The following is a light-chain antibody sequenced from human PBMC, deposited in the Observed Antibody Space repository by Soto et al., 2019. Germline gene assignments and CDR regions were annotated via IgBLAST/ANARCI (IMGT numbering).Light chain of an antibody. CDR1: QTISTY. CDR3: QHSDSTPYT. V-gene: IGKV1-39*01. J-gene: IGKJ2*01. Sequence: DIQMTQSQSSLSASVGDRVTITCRASQTISTYLNWYQQKPGKAPRLLIYDASSLLSGVPSRFSGSGSGTDFTLNIASLKPEDFSTYYCQHSDSTPYTFGHGTKVEI. CDR2: DAS.